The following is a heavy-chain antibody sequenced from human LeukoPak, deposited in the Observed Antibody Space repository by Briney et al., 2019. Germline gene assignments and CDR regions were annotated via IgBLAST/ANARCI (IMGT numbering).Heavy chain of an antibody. D-gene: IGHD2-2*01. V-gene: IGHV3-21*04. J-gene: IGHJ6*03. CDR1: GFTFSSYS. CDR2: ISSSSSYI. CDR3: AKGACTDTSCYDFAFFYHLYYYMDV. Sequence: NPGGSLRLSCAASGFTFSSYSMNWVRQAPGKGLEWVSSISSSSSYIYYADSVKGRFTISRDNAKNTLYLKINRLSAEDTAVYYCAKGACTDTSCYDFAFFYHLYYYMDVWGKGTTVTVSS.